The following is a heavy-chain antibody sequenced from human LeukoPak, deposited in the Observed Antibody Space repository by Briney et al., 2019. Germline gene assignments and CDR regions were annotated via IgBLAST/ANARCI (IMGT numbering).Heavy chain of an antibody. V-gene: IGHV3-23*01. CDR1: GFTFSSYG. D-gene: IGHD2-2*01. CDR2: ITGSGDNT. CDR3: ARYCTTTSCRFYYGMDV. J-gene: IGHJ6*02. Sequence: GGSLRLSCAASGFTFSSYGMSWVHQAPGKGLEWVSAITGSGDNTFHADSVKGRFTISRDNSKNTLFLQMNSLRADDTAVYYCARYCTTTSCRFYYGMDVWGHGTTVTVSS.